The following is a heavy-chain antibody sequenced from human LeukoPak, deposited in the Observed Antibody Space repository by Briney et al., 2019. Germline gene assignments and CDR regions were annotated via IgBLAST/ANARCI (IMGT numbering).Heavy chain of an antibody. J-gene: IGHJ4*02. CDR1: GYTFASYG. D-gene: IGHD3-3*01. CDR3: ARDLQASNYDFWSGYFPLAY. V-gene: IGHV1-18*01. Sequence: GASVKVSCKASGYTFASYGISWVRQAPGQGLEWMGRISAYNGNTNYAQKFQGRVTMTTDTSTGTAYMELRSLRSDDTAVYHCARDLQASNYDFWSGYFPLAYWGQGTLVTGSS. CDR2: ISAYNGNT.